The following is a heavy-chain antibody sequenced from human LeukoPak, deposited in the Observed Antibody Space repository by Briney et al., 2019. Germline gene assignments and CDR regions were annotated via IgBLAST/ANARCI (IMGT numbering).Heavy chain of an antibody. CDR3: ARSYSSSFYYYYGMDV. Sequence: GESLKISCKGSGYSFTSYWIGWVRQMPGKGLEWMGIIYPGDSDTRYSPSFQGQVTISADKFISTAYLQWSSLKASDTAMYYCARSYSSSFYYYYGMDVWGQGTTVTVSS. J-gene: IGHJ6*02. CDR2: IYPGDSDT. V-gene: IGHV5-51*01. D-gene: IGHD6-13*01. CDR1: GYSFTSYW.